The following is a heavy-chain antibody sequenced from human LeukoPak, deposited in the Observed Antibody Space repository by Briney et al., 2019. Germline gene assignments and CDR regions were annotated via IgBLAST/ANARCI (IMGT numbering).Heavy chain of an antibody. V-gene: IGHV4-34*01. Sequence: SETLSPTCAVYGGSLSDYYWSWIRQPPGKGLEWIGEINHSGSTNYNPSLKSRVTISLDTSKNQFSLKLSSVTAADTAVYYCASQVRLERRYYYYYMDVWDKGTTVTVSS. CDR2: INHSGST. CDR3: ASQVRLERRYYYYYMDV. J-gene: IGHJ6*03. CDR1: GGSLSDYY. D-gene: IGHD1-1*01.